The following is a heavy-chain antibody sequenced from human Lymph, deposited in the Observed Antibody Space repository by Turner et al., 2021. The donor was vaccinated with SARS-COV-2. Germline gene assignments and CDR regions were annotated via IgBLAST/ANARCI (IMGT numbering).Heavy chain of an antibody. CDR1: GFTFSSYW. CDR3: AREDSVMVYDY. CDR2: IKQDGSEK. Sequence: EVRLVESGGGLVQPGGSLRLAGSASGFTFSSYWMSWVRQAPGKGLEWIANIKQDGSEKYYVDSVKDRFTISRDNAKNSLNLQMNSLRAEDTAVYYCAREDSVMVYDYWGQGTLVTVSS. J-gene: IGHJ4*02. V-gene: IGHV3-7*03. D-gene: IGHD3-10*01.